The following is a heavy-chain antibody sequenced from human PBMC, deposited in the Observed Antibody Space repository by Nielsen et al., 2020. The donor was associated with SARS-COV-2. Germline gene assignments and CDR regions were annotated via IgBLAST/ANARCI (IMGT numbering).Heavy chain of an antibody. D-gene: IGHD5-24*01. J-gene: IGHJ3*02. V-gene: IGHV1-69*04. CDR2: IIPILGIT. CDR1: GGTSSSFP. CDR3: AREMATNRGHAFEI. Sequence: SVKVSCKASGGTSSSFPISWVRQAPGQGLEWMGRIIPILGITTYAQKFHGRVTVTADKSTSTAYMELHSLTSEDTAVYYCAREMATNRGHAFEIWGQGTVVTVSS.